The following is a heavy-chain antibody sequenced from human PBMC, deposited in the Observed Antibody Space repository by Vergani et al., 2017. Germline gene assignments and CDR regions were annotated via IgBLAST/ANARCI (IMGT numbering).Heavy chain of an antibody. CDR3: ARCNPYYYCGMDV. Sequence: QVQLVQSGAEVKKPGASVKVSCKASGYTFTSYAMHWVRQAPGQRLEWMGWSNAGNGNTKYSQEFQGRVTITRDTSASTAYMELSSLRSEDTAVYYCARCNPYYYCGMDVWGRGTTVTVSS. CDR1: GYTFTSYA. V-gene: IGHV1-3*02. J-gene: IGHJ6*02. CDR2: SNAGNGNT.